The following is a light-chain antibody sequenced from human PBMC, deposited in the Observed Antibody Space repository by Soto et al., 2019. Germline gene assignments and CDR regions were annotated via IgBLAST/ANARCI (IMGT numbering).Light chain of an antibody. J-gene: IGKJ1*01. CDR1: QRVSRKY. CDR2: GAS. CDR3: QQYGSSVWT. V-gene: IGKV3-20*01. Sequence: VLTQSPGTMSLSPGERATLSCRASQRVSRKYLVSYQQKPGQAHSLLIYGASSRAPGIPDRFSGSGSGTVFPLTISSLEPEDFAVYACQQYGSSVWTFVQGTKVEIK.